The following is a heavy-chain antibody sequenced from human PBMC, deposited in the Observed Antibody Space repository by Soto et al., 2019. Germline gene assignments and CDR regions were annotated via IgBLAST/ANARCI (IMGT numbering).Heavy chain of an antibody. J-gene: IGHJ6*03. CDR1: GFTFSSYG. CDR2: ISYDGSNK. CDR3: AKDKLEYYYYYYMDV. D-gene: IGHD1-1*01. V-gene: IGHV3-30*18. Sequence: GGSLRLSCVASGFTFSSYGMHWVRQAPGKGLEWVAVISYDGSNKYYADSVKGRFTISRDNSKNTLYLQMNSLRAEDTAVYYCAKDKLEYYYYYYMDVWGKGTTVTVSS.